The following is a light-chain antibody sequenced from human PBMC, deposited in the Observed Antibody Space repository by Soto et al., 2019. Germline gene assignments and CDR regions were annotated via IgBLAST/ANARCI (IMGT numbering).Light chain of an antibody. V-gene: IGKV1-12*01. J-gene: IGKJ4*01. CDR2: AAS. CDR1: QPISTY. CDR3: QQANFNPLT. Sequence: DIQMTQSPSSVSASVGDRVTITCRASQPISTYLAWFQQKPGKAPRLLIYAASTLQSGVPSRFSGSGSETDFTLTISSLQPEDFATYYCQQANFNPLTFGGGTKVEIK.